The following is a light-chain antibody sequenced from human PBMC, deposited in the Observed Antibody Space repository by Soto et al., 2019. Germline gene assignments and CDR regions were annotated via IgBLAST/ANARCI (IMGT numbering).Light chain of an antibody. J-gene: IGKJ5*01. V-gene: IGKV1D-13*01. Sequence: IHLTQSPSFLSASVGDRVTIPCRPSQAVPNNMAWYQQKPGKPPKLLIYHASSLESGVPSRFSGSGSGTEFTLSISGLQSEDFAVYFCQQYNNWPFSFGQGTRLEI. CDR3: QQYNNWPFS. CDR1: QAVPNN. CDR2: HAS.